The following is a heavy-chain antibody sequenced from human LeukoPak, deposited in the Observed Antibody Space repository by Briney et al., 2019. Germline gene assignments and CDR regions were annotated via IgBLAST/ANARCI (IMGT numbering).Heavy chain of an antibody. J-gene: IGHJ4*02. CDR3: ARLYCSRTSCYLDY. CDR1: GGSVSSSSYY. V-gene: IGHV4-61*01. D-gene: IGHD2-2*01. CDR2: ISYSGNT. Sequence: SETLSLTCTVSGGSVSSSSYYWSWIRQPPGKGLEWIGYISYSGNTNYNPSLKSRVTISVDTSKNQFSLKLRSVTAADTAVYYCARLYCSRTSCYLDYWGQGTPVTVSS.